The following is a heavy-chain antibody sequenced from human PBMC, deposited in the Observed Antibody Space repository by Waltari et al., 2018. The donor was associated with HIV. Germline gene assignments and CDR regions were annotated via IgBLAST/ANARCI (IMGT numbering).Heavy chain of an antibody. Sequence: QLIQSTSELKRPGASVTISCTVSGYPLSDLSMQWVRQVRGQELEWLVVWDPKTGKPVYSQRFWGRVSLAEDTSEDTAVLELNRLTSDDTAVYYCVTLYNESPLYSDFWGQGTLVTV. V-gene: IGHV1-24*01. CDR3: VTLYNESPLYSDF. CDR1: GYPLSDLS. D-gene: IGHD3-10*01. J-gene: IGHJ4*02. CDR2: WDPKTGKP.